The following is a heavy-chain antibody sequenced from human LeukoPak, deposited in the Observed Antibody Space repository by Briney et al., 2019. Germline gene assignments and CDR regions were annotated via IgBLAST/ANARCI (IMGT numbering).Heavy chain of an antibody. J-gene: IGHJ6*02. CDR1: GLTFSDYY. CDR2: ITSSSSYT. V-gene: IGHV3-11*03. CDR3: ARNLGSYYYYGMDV. Sequence: GGSLRLSCAASGLTFSDYYMSWIRRAPGKGLEWVSYITSSSSYTNYADSVKGRFTISRDNAKNSLYLQMNRLRAEDTAVYYCARNLGSYYYYGMDVWGQGTTVTVSS. D-gene: IGHD3-16*01.